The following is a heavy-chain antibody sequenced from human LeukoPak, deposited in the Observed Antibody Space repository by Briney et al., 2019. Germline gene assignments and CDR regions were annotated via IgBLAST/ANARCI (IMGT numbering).Heavy chain of an antibody. D-gene: IGHD5-24*01. J-gene: IGHJ4*02. Sequence: PGGSLRLSCAASGLTVGGSYMNWVRQAPGKGPEWVSVIYRGGDTYYADSVKGRFTISRDNSKNTLYLQMNSLRAEDTAVYYCASCREGYNWLDYWGQGTRVIVSS. CDR1: GLTVGGSY. V-gene: IGHV3-53*01. CDR3: ASCREGYNWLDY. CDR2: IYRGGDT.